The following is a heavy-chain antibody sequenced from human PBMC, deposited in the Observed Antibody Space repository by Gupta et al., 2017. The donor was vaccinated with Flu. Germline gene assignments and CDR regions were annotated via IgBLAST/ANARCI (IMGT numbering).Heavy chain of an antibody. CDR1: GFTFSSYA. D-gene: IGHD4-17*01. CDR2: ISGSGGST. V-gene: IGHV3-23*01. J-gene: IGHJ6*02. Sequence: EVQLLESGGGLVQPGGSLRLSCAASGFTFSSYAMSWVRQAPGKGLEWVSAISGSGGSTYYADSVKGRFTISRDNSKNTLYLQMNSLRAEDTAVYYCAKDTLDYGDYVPYYYGMDVWGQGTTVTVSS. CDR3: AKDTLDYGDYVPYYYGMDV.